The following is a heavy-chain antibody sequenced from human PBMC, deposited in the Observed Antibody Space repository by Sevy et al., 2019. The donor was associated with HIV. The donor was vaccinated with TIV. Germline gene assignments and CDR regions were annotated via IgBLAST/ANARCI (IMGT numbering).Heavy chain of an antibody. D-gene: IGHD5-12*01. V-gene: IGHV4-59*12. CDR3: ARAPPVRSGDDSLNWLDP. CDR1: GGSISAYY. J-gene: IGHJ5*02. Sequence: SETLSLTCTVSGGSISAYYWSWLRQPPGKGLEYIGDIYYTGSTYYNPSLKSLVTISVDTSKNQFSLNLRSVTAVDTAVHYCARAPPVRSGDDSLNWLDPWGQGILVTVSS. CDR2: IYYTGST.